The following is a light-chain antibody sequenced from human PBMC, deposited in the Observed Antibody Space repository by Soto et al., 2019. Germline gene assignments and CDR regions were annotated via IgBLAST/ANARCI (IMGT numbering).Light chain of an antibody. CDR3: QQYDIWPVT. Sequence: EIVMTQSPATLSVSPGERATLSCRASQSVSSNLAWYLQKPGQAPRLLIYGASARATGIPARFSGSGSGTEFTLTISSPQSEDFAVYYCQQYDIWPVTFDQGTRLEIK. J-gene: IGKJ5*01. V-gene: IGKV3-15*01. CDR2: GAS. CDR1: QSVSSN.